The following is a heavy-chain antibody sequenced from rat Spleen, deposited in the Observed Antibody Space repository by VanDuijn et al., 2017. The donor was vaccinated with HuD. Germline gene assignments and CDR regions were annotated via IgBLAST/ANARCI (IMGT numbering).Heavy chain of an antibody. CDR1: GYTFTSYY. V-gene: IGHV1-43*01. CDR3: AREAVHAGDY. Sequence: QIQLQQSGAELAKPGSSVKISCKASGYTFTSYYISWIKQTTGQGLEYIGYINTGSGGTNYNEKFKGKATLTVDKSSSTAFMQLSSLTPDASAVYYWAREAVHAGDYWGQGVMVTVSS. D-gene: IGHD1-5*01. CDR2: INTGSGGT. J-gene: IGHJ2*01.